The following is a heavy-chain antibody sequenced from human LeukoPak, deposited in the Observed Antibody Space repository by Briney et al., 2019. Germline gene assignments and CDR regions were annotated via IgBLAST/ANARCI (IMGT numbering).Heavy chain of an antibody. D-gene: IGHD4-17*01. CDR1: GFTFSSYW. J-gene: IGHJ6*03. Sequence: QPGGSLRLSCAASGFTFSSYWMHWVRQAPGKGLVWVSRINSDGSSTSYADSVKGRFTISRDNAKNTLYLQMNSLRAEDTAVYYCARVPYGEDYYYYMDVWGKGTTVTVSS. CDR2: INSDGSST. CDR3: ARVPYGEDYYYYMDV. V-gene: IGHV3-74*01.